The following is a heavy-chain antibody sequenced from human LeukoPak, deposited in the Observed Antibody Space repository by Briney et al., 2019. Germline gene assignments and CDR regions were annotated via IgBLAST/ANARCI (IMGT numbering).Heavy chain of an antibody. CDR1: GFIFYSYS. J-gene: IGHJ3*02. Sequence: GGSLRLSCTASGFIFYSYSMHWVRQAPGKGLVWVSRINSDGSSTAHADSVKGRFTVSRDNAENTLYLQMNSLRVEDTAVYYCARSQYYYDSSGYDTFDIWGQGTMDTVSS. CDR3: ARSQYYYDSSGYDTFDI. V-gene: IGHV3-74*01. CDR2: INSDGSST. D-gene: IGHD3-22*01.